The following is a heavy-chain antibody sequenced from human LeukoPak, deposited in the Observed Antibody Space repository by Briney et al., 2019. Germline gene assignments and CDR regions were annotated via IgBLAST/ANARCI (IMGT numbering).Heavy chain of an antibody. CDR3: ARVPCLTTSCSPINWFDP. Sequence: GASVKVSCKASGYTFTGYYIHWVRQAPGQGLEWMGWINPNSGGTSYAEKFQGRVTMTRDTSISTAYMELSSLKSDDTAVYYCARVPCLTTSCSPINWFDPWGQGALVTVSS. CDR2: INPNSGGT. CDR1: GYTFTGYY. V-gene: IGHV1-2*02. J-gene: IGHJ5*02. D-gene: IGHD2-2*01.